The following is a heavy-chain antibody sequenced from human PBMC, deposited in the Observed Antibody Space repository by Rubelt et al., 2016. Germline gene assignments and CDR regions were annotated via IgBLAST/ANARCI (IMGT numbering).Heavy chain of an antibody. D-gene: IGHD2-2*01. J-gene: IGHJ3*02. CDR2: INHSGSP. CDR1: GGSFSGYY. CDR3: ASVQVVPAAIGDDAFDI. V-gene: IGHV4-34*01. Sequence: QVQLQQWGAGLLKPSENLSLNCAVYGGSFSGYYWSWIRQPPGKGLEWSGEINHSGSPNYHPSLNSRVTISVDTSKNQFSLKLSSVTAADTAVYYCASVQVVPAAIGDDAFDIWGQGTMVTVSS.